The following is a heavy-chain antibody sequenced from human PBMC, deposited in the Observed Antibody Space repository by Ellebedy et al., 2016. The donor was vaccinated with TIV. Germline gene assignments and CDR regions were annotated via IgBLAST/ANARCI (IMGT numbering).Heavy chain of an antibody. V-gene: IGHV1-69*13. Sequence: SVKVSCXASGGTFSSYAISWVRQVPGQGLEWMGGIIPIFGTGNNAQKFQGRVTITADESTSTAYMELSSLRFEDTAVYYCARTMTTGGRTPGVDYMDVWGKGTTVTVSS. CDR2: IIPIFGTG. CDR3: ARTMTTGGRTPGVDYMDV. CDR1: GGTFSSYA. D-gene: IGHD4-11*01. J-gene: IGHJ6*03.